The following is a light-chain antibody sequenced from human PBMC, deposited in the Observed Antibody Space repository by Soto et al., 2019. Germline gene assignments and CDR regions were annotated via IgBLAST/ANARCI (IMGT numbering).Light chain of an antibody. CDR2: GAS. Sequence: EIVLTESPGTLSFSPVERSTLSFRASQSVSNNYLAWYQQKPGQAPRLLIYGASNRATGIPDRFSGSGSGTDFTLTISRLEPEDFAVYYCQQYGSSGTFGQGTKVDIK. CDR3: QQYGSSGT. CDR1: QSVSNNY. J-gene: IGKJ1*01. V-gene: IGKV3-20*01.